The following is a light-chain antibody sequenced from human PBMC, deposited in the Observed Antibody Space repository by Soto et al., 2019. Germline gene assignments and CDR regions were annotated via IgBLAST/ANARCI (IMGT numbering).Light chain of an antibody. CDR2: EVS. V-gene: IGLV2-14*01. J-gene: IGLJ1*01. CDR3: SSYTSSSNYV. CDR1: SSDVGGYNY. Sequence: QSALTQPASVSGSPGQSITISCTGTSSDVGGYNYASWYQQHPGKAPKLMIYEVSNRPSGVSNRFSGSKSGNTASLTISGLQAEDEAAYYCSSYTSSSNYVLGNGTKVTVL.